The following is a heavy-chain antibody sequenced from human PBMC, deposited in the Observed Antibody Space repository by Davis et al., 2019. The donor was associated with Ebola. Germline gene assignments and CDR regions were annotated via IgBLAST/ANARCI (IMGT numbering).Heavy chain of an antibody. V-gene: IGHV3-7*01. CDR2: IKQDGSEK. J-gene: IGHJ5*02. Sequence: PGGSLRLSCAASGFTFSSYWMSWVRQAPGKGLEWVANIKQDGSEKYYVDSVKGRFTISRDNAKNSLYLQMNSLRAEDTAVYYCASGDSGYGPTQFDPWGQGTLVTVSS. CDR3: ASGDSGYGPTQFDP. D-gene: IGHD5-12*01. CDR1: GFTFSSYW.